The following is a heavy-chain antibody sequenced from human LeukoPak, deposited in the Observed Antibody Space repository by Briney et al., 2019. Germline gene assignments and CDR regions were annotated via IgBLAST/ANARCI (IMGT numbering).Heavy chain of an antibody. CDR2: IKEEGYEK. J-gene: IGHJ3*02. Sequence: GGSLRLSCAASGFTFSSYWMSWVRQAPGKGLEWGDNIKEEGYEKYYVDSVMGRFTISRDNAQNSLFLQMNSLRADDTAMYYCARVSHFGSDAFDIWGQGTMVTVSS. CDR1: GFTFSSYW. CDR3: ARVSHFGSDAFDI. D-gene: IGHD1-26*01. V-gene: IGHV3-7*01.